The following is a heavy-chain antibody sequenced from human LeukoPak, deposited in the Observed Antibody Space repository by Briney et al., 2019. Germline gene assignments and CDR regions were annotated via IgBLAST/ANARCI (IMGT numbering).Heavy chain of an antibody. CDR1: GYTFTGHY. J-gene: IGHJ4*02. CDR3: ARAVDTAMADY. Sequence: ASVKVSCKASGYTFTGHYIHWVRQAPGQGLEWMGIINPSGGSTSYAQKFQGRVTMTRDMSTSTVYMELSSLRSEDTAVYYCARAVDTAMADYWGQGTLVTVSS. V-gene: IGHV1-46*01. D-gene: IGHD5-18*01. CDR2: INPSGGST.